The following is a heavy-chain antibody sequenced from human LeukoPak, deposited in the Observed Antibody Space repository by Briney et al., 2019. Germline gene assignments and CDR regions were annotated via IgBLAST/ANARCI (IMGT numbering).Heavy chain of an antibody. CDR2: INPNSGGT. Sequence: VASVKVSCKASGYTFTGYYMLWVRQAPGQGLEWMGWINPNSGGTNYAQKFQGRVTMTRDTSISTAYMELSRLRSDDTAVYYCAREPPTSGSTAAAGDYWGQGTLVTVSS. D-gene: IGHD6-13*01. CDR3: AREPPTSGSTAAAGDY. V-gene: IGHV1-2*02. J-gene: IGHJ4*02. CDR1: GYTFTGYY.